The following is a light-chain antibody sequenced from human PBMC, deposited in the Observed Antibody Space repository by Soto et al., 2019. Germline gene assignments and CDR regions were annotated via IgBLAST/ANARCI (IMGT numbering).Light chain of an antibody. J-gene: IGKJ2*01. CDR3: QQYLSYPYT. V-gene: IGKV1-8*01. Sequence: AIRMTQSPSSISASTGDRVTITCRASQGIISFLAWYQQKPGTAPKLLIYAAATLHRGAPSRFSASGSGTDFTLTISRLQSEEFATDFCQQYLSYPYTVGQGTKLEI. CDR1: QGIISF. CDR2: AAA.